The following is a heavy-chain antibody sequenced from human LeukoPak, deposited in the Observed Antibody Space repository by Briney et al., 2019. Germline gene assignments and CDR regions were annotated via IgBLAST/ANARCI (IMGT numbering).Heavy chain of an antibody. D-gene: IGHD3-10*01. Sequence: SVKVSCKASGGTFSSYAISWVRQAPGQGLEWMGRIIPILGIANYAQKFQGRVTITADKSTSTAYMELSSLRSEDTAVYYCAWVGEGKQFDYWGQGTLVTVSS. CDR3: AWVGEGKQFDY. CDR1: GGTFSSYA. J-gene: IGHJ4*02. V-gene: IGHV1-69*04. CDR2: IIPILGIA.